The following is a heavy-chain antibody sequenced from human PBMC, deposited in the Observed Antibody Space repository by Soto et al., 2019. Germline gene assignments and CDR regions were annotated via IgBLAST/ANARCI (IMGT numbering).Heavy chain of an antibody. D-gene: IGHD3-3*01. Sequence: GASVKVSCKASGGTFSSYAISWVRQAPGQGLEWMGWINAGNGNTKYSQKFQGRVTITRDTSASTAYMELSSLRSQDTAVYYCARVLGVARGDYWGQGTLVTVSS. CDR1: GGTFSSYA. CDR2: INAGNGNT. J-gene: IGHJ4*02. V-gene: IGHV1-3*01. CDR3: ARVLGVARGDY.